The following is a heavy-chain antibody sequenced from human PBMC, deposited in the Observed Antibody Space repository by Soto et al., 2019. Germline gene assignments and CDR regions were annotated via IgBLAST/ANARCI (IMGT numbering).Heavy chain of an antibody. CDR1: GYTFTSSG. Sequence: QVQLVQSGAEVKKPGASVKVSCKASGYTFTSSGISLVRQAPAQGLEGMGWISAYNGNTNYAQKLQGRVTMTTDTSTSTAYMELRGLRSDDTAVYYCARDARHVRIGRPYFQHWGQGTLVTVSS. CDR3: ARDARHVRIGRPYFQH. CDR2: ISAYNGNT. J-gene: IGHJ1*01. V-gene: IGHV1-18*01. D-gene: IGHD3-10*02.